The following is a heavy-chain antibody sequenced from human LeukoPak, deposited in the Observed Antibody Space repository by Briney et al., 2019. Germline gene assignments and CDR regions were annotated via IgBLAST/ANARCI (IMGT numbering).Heavy chain of an antibody. Sequence: GRSLRLSCAASGFNFMTYGMHWVRQAPGKGLEWVAFISYDGGKRFFGESVKGRFTIARDNSENTVSLQMNTLKTEDTAVYYCAKGLRWFGDFYFNFFDYWGQGILVTVSS. CDR2: ISYDGGKR. D-gene: IGHD3-10*01. J-gene: IGHJ4*02. CDR3: AKGLRWFGDFYFNFFDY. CDR1: GFNFMTYG. V-gene: IGHV3-30*18.